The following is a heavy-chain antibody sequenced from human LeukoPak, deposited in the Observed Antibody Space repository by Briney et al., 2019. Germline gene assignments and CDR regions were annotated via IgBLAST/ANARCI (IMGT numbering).Heavy chain of an antibody. D-gene: IGHD6-19*01. CDR1: GGSISSYY. Sequence: TPSETLSLTCTVSGGSISSYYWSWIRQPAGKGLEWIGRIYTSGSTNYNPSLKSRVTMSVDTCKNQCSLKLSSVTAADTAVYYCASSSRGCADYWGQGTLVTVSS. V-gene: IGHV4-4*07. J-gene: IGHJ4*02. CDR3: ASSSRGCADY. CDR2: IYTSGST.